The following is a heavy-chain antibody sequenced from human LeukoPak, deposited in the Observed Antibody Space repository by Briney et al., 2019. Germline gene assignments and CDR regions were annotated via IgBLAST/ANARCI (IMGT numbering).Heavy chain of an antibody. CDR1: GYTFTSYG. J-gene: IGHJ4*02. D-gene: IGHD3-10*01. Sequence: ASVKVSCKASGYTFTSYGISWVRQAPGQGLEWMGWISAYNGNTNYAQKLQGRVTMTTDTSTSTAYMELRSLRSDDTAVYYCARDLNTCYYGSGSYHLDYWGQGTLVTVSS. CDR3: ARDLNTCYYGSGSYHLDY. V-gene: IGHV1-18*01. CDR2: ISAYNGNT.